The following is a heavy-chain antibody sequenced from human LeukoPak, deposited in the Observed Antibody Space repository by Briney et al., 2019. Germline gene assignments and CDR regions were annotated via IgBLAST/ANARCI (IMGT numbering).Heavy chain of an antibody. CDR2: IRPSGGST. J-gene: IGHJ4*02. D-gene: IGHD3-16*01. V-gene: IGHV1-46*01. Sequence: ASVKVSRKASGYTFTRYFIHWVRQAPGQGLEWMGIIRPSGGSTGYAQKSQGRVTMTRDTSTSTVYMELSSLRSEDTAVYYCAREEEGGTFDYWGQGTLVTVSS. CDR3: AREEEGGTFDY. CDR1: GYTFTRYF.